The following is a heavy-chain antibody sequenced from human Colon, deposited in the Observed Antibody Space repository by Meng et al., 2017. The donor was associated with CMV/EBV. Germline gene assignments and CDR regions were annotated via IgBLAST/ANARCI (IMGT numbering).Heavy chain of an antibody. CDR3: ARDLTVVRGVLDY. J-gene: IGHJ4*02. D-gene: IGHD3-10*01. Sequence: CTGSGGSISSSKWWSWVRQPPGKGLEWIGEVLHSGNTNYNASLKSRVTISVDKSKNQFSLKLSPVTAADTAVYYCARDLTVVRGVLDYWSQGTLVTVSS. CDR2: VLHSGNT. CDR1: GGSISSSKW. V-gene: IGHV4-4*02.